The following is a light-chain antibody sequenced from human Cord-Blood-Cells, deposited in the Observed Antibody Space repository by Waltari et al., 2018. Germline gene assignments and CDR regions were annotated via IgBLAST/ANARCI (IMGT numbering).Light chain of an antibody. J-gene: IGKJ1*01. Sequence: DIQMTQSPSSLSASVGARVTITCQASQDISNYLNWYQQKPGKAPKLLIYDAYTLETGVPSRFSGSGSGTDFTFTISSLQPEDIATYYCQQYDNLWTFGQGTKVEIK. CDR2: DAY. CDR1: QDISNY. V-gene: IGKV1-33*01. CDR3: QQYDNLWT.